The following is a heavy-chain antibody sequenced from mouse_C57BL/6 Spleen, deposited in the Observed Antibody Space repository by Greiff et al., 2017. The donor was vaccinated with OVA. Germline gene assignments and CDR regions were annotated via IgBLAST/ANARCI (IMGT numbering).Heavy chain of an antibody. D-gene: IGHD1-1*01. V-gene: IGHV1-82*01. CDR1: GYAFSSSW. J-gene: IGHJ4*01. CDR3: ARYYVSRTDYYARDH. Sequence: VQLQQSGPELVKPGASVKISCKASGYAFSSSWMNWVKQRPGKGLEWIGRIYPGDGDTNYNGKFKGKATLTADKSSSTAYMQLSSLTSEDSAVYCCARYYVSRTDYYARDHWGQGTSVTVSS. CDR2: IYPGDGDT.